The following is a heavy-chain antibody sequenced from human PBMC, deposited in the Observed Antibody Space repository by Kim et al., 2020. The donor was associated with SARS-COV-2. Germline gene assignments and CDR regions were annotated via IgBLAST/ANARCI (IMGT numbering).Heavy chain of an antibody. V-gene: IGHV3-30*04. Sequence: GGSLRLSCAASGFTFSSFAMHWVRQAPGKGLEWVAVISYDGSNEFYADSVKGRFTISRDISKNTVFLQMNALRADDTATYYCAKGGSGSAYSPIGYWGQGTLVTVSS. CDR1: GFTFSSFA. CDR3: AKGGSGSAYSPIGY. D-gene: IGHD3-10*01. CDR2: ISYDGSNE. J-gene: IGHJ4*02.